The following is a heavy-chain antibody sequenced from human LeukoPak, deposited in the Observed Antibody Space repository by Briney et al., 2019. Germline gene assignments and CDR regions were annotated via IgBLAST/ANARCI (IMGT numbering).Heavy chain of an antibody. J-gene: IGHJ4*02. Sequence: ASVKVSCKASGYTFTSYDINWVRQATGQGLEWMGWMNPNSGNTGYAQKFQGRVTMTRNTSISTAYVELSSLRSEDTAVYYCARARLPYYDFWSGYNHYDYWGQGTLVTVSS. CDR1: GYTFTSYD. D-gene: IGHD3-3*01. CDR3: ARARLPYYDFWSGYNHYDY. V-gene: IGHV1-8*01. CDR2: MNPNSGNT.